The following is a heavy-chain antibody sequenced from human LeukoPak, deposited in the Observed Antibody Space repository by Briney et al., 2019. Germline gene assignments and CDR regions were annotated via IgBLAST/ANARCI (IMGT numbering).Heavy chain of an antibody. CDR3: TRVGYIDEGIDY. J-gene: IGHJ4*02. V-gene: IGHV3-7*04. Sequence: GGSLRLSCVASGFPFSSYWMTWVRQAPGKGLEWVANIKQDGSKKSYVDSVKGRFTISRDNAKNSLHLQMNSLRAEDTAIYYCTRVGYIDEGIDYWGQGTLVTVSS. CDR1: GFPFSSYW. D-gene: IGHD5-24*01. CDR2: IKQDGSKK.